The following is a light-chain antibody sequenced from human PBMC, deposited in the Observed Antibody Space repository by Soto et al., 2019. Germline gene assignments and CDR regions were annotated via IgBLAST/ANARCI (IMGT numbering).Light chain of an antibody. Sequence: DIVMTQPPLSSPVTLGQPASISCRSSQGLVHSDGNTYLSWLHQRPGQPPRLLIYKISMRFSGVSGRFSGSGAGTDFTLKISRVEAEDVGVYFCLQATPLPWTFGQGTKVEIK. CDR1: QGLVHSDGNTY. CDR2: KIS. V-gene: IGKV2-24*01. J-gene: IGKJ1*01. CDR3: LQATPLPWT.